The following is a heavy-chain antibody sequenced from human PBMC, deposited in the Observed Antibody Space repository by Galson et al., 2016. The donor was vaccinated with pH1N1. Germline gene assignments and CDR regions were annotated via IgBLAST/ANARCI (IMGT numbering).Heavy chain of an antibody. V-gene: IGHV3-7*01. CDR1: GFIFSDYW. CDR2: INQDGSRK. Sequence: LRLSCAASGFIFSDYWMSWVRQAPGKGLEWVAKINQDGSRKYYVDSTKGRCTISRDNAENSLPLQMNSLRVEDTALYYCATEDYYTSLYWGQGILVTVSS. D-gene: IGHD1-26*01. CDR3: ATEDYYTSLY. J-gene: IGHJ4*02.